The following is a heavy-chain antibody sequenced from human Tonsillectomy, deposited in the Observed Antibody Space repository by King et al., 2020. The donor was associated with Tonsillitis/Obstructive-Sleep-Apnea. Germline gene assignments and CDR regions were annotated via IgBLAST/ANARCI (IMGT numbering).Heavy chain of an antibody. Sequence: VQLVESGGGLVQPGGSLRLSCAASGFTFSSYAMSWVRQAPGKGLEWVSAISGSGGSTYYAASVKGRFTISRDNSKNTLYLQMNSLRAEDTAVYYCAKSEDTAMVTGYYYGLDVWGQGTTVTVSS. CDR3: AKSEDTAMVTGYYYGLDV. CDR1: GFTFSSYA. J-gene: IGHJ6*02. V-gene: IGHV3-23*04. D-gene: IGHD5-18*01. CDR2: ISGSGGST.